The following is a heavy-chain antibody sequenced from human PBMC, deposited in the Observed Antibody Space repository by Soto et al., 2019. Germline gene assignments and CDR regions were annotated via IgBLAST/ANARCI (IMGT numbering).Heavy chain of an antibody. CDR2: ISGSGGST. Sequence: GGSLRLSCAASGFTFSSYAMSWVRQAPGKGLEWVSAISGSGGSTYYADSVKGRFTISRDNSKNTLYLQMNSLRAEDTAVYYCAKEAFSGYDSIHDAFDIWGQGTMVTVSS. D-gene: IGHD5-12*01. CDR3: AKEAFSGYDSIHDAFDI. V-gene: IGHV3-23*01. CDR1: GFTFSSYA. J-gene: IGHJ3*02.